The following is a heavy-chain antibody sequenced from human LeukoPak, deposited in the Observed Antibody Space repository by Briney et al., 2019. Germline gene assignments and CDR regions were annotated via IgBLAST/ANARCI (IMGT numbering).Heavy chain of an antibody. CDR3: ARAKNRGYYDFWSGYPTWSGMDV. CDR1: GFTFSSYW. Sequence: GGSLRLSCAASGFTFSSYWMSWVRQAPGKGLEWVANIKQDGSEKYYVDSVKGRFTISRDNAQNSLYLQMNSLRAEDTAVYYCARAKNRGYYDFWSGYPTWSGMDVWGQGTTVTVSS. D-gene: IGHD3-3*01. CDR2: IKQDGSEK. J-gene: IGHJ6*02. V-gene: IGHV3-7*01.